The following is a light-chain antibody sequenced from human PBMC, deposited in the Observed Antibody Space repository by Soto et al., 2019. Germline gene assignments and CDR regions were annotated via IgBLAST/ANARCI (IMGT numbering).Light chain of an antibody. V-gene: IGLV7-46*01. CDR2: DTS. CDR1: TGAVTSGHY. J-gene: IGLJ2*01. Sequence: QTVVTQEPSLTVSPGGTVTLTCGSSTGAVTSGHYPYWFQQKPGQAPRTLIYDTSNKHSWTPVRFSGSLLEGKAALTLSGAQPEDEAEYYCLLSYSGAHVVFGGGTKLTAL. CDR3: LLSYSGAHVV.